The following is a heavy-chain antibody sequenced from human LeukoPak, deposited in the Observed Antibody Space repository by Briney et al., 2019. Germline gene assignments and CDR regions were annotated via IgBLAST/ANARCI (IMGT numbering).Heavy chain of an antibody. CDR3: AREYSSSPSQLYYFGY. CDR2: IIPIFGTA. CDR1: GGTFSSYA. J-gene: IGHJ4*02. V-gene: IGHV1-69*05. Sequence: SVKVSCKASGGTFSSYAISWVRQAPGQGLEWMGGIIPIFGTANYAQKFQGRVTITTDESTSTAYMELSSLRSEDTAVYYCAREYSSSPSQLYYFGYWGQGTLVTVSS. D-gene: IGHD6-6*01.